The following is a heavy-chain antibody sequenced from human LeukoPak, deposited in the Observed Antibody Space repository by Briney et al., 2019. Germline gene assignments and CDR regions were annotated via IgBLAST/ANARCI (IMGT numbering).Heavy chain of an antibody. J-gene: IGHJ4*02. CDR2: INYSGST. V-gene: IGHV4-59*08. CDR1: GGSISSYY. D-gene: IGHD6-19*01. CDR3: ARLSSGWYVLFDY. Sequence: SETLSLTCTVSGGSISSYYWSWIRQPPGKGLEWIGYINYSGSTNYNPSLKSRVTISVDTSKNQFSLKLSSVTAADTAVYYCARLSSGWYVLFDYWGQGTLVTVSS.